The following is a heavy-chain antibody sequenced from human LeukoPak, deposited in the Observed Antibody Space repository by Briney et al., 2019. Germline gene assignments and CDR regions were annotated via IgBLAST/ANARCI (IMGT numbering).Heavy chain of an antibody. J-gene: IGHJ5*02. D-gene: IGHD1-1*01. Sequence: PSETLSLTCTVSGGSISSYYWSWVRQAPGKGLEWVSSINSFGGITYYGDSVKGRFTTSRDNSKNTLYLQMNSLRAEDTAVYFCAKDRTGTTGADWFDPWGQGTLVTVSS. CDR1: GGSISSYY. CDR2: INSFGGIT. CDR3: AKDRTGTTGADWFDP. V-gene: IGHV3-23*01.